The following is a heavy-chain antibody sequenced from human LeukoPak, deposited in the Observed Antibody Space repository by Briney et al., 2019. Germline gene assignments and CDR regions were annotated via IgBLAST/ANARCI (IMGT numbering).Heavy chain of an antibody. CDR3: ATTHSSSYEKSDAFDI. J-gene: IGHJ3*02. D-gene: IGHD6-13*01. CDR2: INPSGGST. Sequence: ASVKVSCKASGYTFTSYYMHWVRQAPGQGLEWMGIINPSGGSTSYAQKFQCRVTMTRDTSTSTVYMELSSLRSEDTAVYYCATTHSSSYEKSDAFDIWGQGTMVTVSS. CDR1: GYTFTSYY. V-gene: IGHV1-46*01.